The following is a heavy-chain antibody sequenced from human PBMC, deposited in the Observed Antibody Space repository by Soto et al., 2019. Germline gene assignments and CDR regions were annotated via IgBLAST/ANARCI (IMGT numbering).Heavy chain of an antibody. Sequence: QVQLVQSGAEVKQPGSSMKVSCKASGGTFNSYDINWVRQAPGQGLEWMGGIIPIVETPKYAQKFQGRVTITAYESTNTVYMDLSSLRSEDTAMYYCAMLSRPNYYDTRVFFKDNWFDPWGQGTLVTVSS. CDR1: GGTFNSYD. D-gene: IGHD3-22*01. J-gene: IGHJ5*02. V-gene: IGHV1-69*01. CDR3: AMLSRPNYYDTRVFFKDNWFDP. CDR2: IIPIVETP.